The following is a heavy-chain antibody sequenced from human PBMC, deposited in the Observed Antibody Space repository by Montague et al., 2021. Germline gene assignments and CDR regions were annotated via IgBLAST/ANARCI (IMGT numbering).Heavy chain of an antibody. CDR1: GDSVSSNRLS. J-gene: IGHJ4*02. D-gene: IGHD2-15*01. CDR2: TYYRSKWKK. CDR3: ARGGGGATATLFDS. V-gene: IGHV6-1*01. Sequence: CAISGDSVSSNRLSRKWNRQSPARGSERLGGTYYRSKWKKENAVPVKSRVTVIADTSKNQFSLHLTSVSPEDTVLYFCARGGGGATATLFDSWGRGTLVTVSS.